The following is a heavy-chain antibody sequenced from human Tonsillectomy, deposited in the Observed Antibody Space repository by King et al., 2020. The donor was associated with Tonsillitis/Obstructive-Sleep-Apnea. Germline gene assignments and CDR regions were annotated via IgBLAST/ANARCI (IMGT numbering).Heavy chain of an antibody. CDR2: IGTTGDT. J-gene: IGHJ2*01. V-gene: IGHV3-13*04. Sequence: VQLVESGGGLVQPGGSLRLSCAASGFTFSGYDIHWVRHATGKGLVWVSGIGTTGDTYYPGSVKGRFTISRENAKNSVYLQMSNLRAGDTAVYYCARRRRAYWYFDLWGRGTLVTVSS. CDR3: ARRRRAYWYFDL. CDR1: GFTFSGYD.